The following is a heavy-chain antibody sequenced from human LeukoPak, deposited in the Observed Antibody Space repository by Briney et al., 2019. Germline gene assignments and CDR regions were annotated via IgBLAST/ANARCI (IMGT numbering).Heavy chain of an antibody. Sequence: ASVKVSCKASGYTFTNSGINWVRQAPGQGLEWMGWISAYSGTTNYAQKFQGRVTMTTDTSTSTAYMELRSLRSDDTAMYYCARNIYCSSTSCMFDPWGQGTLVTVSS. V-gene: IGHV1-18*01. CDR1: GYTFTNSG. CDR3: ARNIYCSSTSCMFDP. J-gene: IGHJ5*02. D-gene: IGHD2-2*01. CDR2: ISAYSGTT.